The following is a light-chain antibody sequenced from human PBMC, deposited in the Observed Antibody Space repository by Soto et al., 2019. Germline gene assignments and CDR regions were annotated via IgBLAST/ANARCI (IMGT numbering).Light chain of an antibody. Sequence: QSALTQPASGSGSPGQSITISCTGTSSDVGGYNYVSWYQQHPGKAPKLMIYEVSNRPSGVSNRFSGSKSGNTASLTISGLQAEDEADYYCSSYTSINTLVFGGGTKLTVL. CDR3: SSYTSINTLV. V-gene: IGLV2-14*01. J-gene: IGLJ2*01. CDR2: EVS. CDR1: SSDVGGYNY.